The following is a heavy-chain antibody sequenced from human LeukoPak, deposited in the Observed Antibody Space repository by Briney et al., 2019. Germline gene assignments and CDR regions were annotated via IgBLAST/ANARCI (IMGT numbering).Heavy chain of an antibody. Sequence: ASVKVSFKASGYTFTGYYMHWVRQAPGQGLEWMGWINPNSGGTNYAQKFQGRVTMTRDTSISTAYMELSRLRSDDTAVYYCARSQRDTAMVYFDYWGQGTLVTVSS. CDR1: GYTFTGYY. V-gene: IGHV1-2*02. CDR3: ARSQRDTAMVYFDY. CDR2: INPNSGGT. D-gene: IGHD5-18*01. J-gene: IGHJ4*02.